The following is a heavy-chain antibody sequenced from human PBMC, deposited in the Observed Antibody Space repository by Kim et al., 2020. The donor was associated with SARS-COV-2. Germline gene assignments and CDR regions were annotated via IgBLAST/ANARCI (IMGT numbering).Heavy chain of an antibody. Sequence: GGSLRLSCAASGFTFSTYSLHWVRQPSGRGLEWVAVISYDGINKYYADSVEGRFTISRDNSKNTLYLQMNSLRAEDTAVYYCASPGTGRFFSFDYWGQGTLVTVSS. V-gene: IGHV3-30-3*01. CDR2: ISYDGINK. CDR1: GFTFSTYS. D-gene: IGHD1-26*01. CDR3: ASPGTGRFFSFDY. J-gene: IGHJ4*02.